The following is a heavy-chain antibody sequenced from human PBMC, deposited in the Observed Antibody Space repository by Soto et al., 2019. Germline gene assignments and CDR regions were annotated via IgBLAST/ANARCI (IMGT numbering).Heavy chain of an antibody. J-gene: IGHJ4*02. CDR2: ISTNGGST. Sequence: GALRLSCAASGFTFSSYGMHWVRQAPGKGLEYVSSISTNGGSTDYADSVKGRFTISRDNSKNTVYLQMSSLRVEDTAVYYCVKGEYYYDSSGYYPFDYWGQGTLVTVSS. CDR1: GFTFSSYG. V-gene: IGHV3-64D*06. CDR3: VKGEYYYDSSGYYPFDY. D-gene: IGHD3-22*01.